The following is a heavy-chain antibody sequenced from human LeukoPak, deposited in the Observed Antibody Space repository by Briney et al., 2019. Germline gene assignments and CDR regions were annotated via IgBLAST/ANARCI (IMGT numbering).Heavy chain of an antibody. CDR1: GFTFSSYS. Sequence: GGSLSLSCAASGFTFSSYSMNWVRQAPGKGLEWVSSISSSSYIYYADSVKGRFTISRDNAKNSLYLQMNSLRAEDTAVYYCARGVDYYGSGSYYEPTPLSDYWGQGTLVTVSS. D-gene: IGHD3-10*01. CDR3: ARGVDYYGSGSYYEPTPLSDY. CDR2: ISSSSYI. J-gene: IGHJ4*02. V-gene: IGHV3-21*01.